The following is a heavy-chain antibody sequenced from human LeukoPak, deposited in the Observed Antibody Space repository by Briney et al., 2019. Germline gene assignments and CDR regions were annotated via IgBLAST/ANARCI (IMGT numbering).Heavy chain of an antibody. CDR1: GGSSSSYS. CDR2: IYYSGSP. CDR3: ARVPVNIWENWVDP. D-gene: IGHD1-26*01. V-gene: IGHV4-39*07. J-gene: IGHJ5*02. Sequence: KPSETLSLTCTVSGGSSSSYSWGWIRQPPGKALEWIGSIYYSGSPYYNPSLKSRVTISVDTSKNQFSLKLSSVTAADTAVYYCARVPVNIWENWVDPWGQGTLVTVSS.